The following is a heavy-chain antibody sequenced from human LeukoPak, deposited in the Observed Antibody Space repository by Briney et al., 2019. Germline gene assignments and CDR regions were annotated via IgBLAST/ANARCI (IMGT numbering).Heavy chain of an antibody. CDR1: GGSISSSSYY. V-gene: IGHV4-39*07. Sequence: SETLSLTCTVSGGSISSSSYYWGWIRQPPGKGLEWIGSIYYSGSTYYNPSLKSRVTISVDTSKNQFSLKLSSVTAADTAVYYCARDALWFGETGGYYYYYGMDVWGQGTTVTVSS. D-gene: IGHD3-10*01. CDR3: ARDALWFGETGGYYYYYGMDV. J-gene: IGHJ6*02. CDR2: IYYSGST.